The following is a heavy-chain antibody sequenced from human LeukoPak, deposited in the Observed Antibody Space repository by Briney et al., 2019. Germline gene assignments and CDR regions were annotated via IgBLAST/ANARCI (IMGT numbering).Heavy chain of an antibody. J-gene: IGHJ4*02. CDR1: GGSISSCY. CDR3: ARGLRQLVRSWHY. CDR2: IYTSGST. D-gene: IGHD6-6*01. V-gene: IGHV4-4*07. Sequence: KPSETLSLTCTVSGGSISSCYWGWIRQPAGKGLEWIGRIYTSGSTNYNPSLKSRVTMSVDTSKNQFSLKLSSVTAADTAVYYCARGLRQLVRSWHYWGQGTLVTVSS.